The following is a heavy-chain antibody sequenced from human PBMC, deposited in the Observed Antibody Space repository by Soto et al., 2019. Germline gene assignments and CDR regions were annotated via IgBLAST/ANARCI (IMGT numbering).Heavy chain of an antibody. D-gene: IGHD1-20*01. J-gene: IGHJ4*02. CDR3: ARSRYLEY. CDR1: GFTFSSYG. Sequence: GGSLRLSCAVSGFTFSSYGMHWVRQAPGKGLEWVAVISYDGSNKYYGDSVKGRFTISRDNSENTLFLQMNSLRAEDTAVYYCARSRYLEYWGQGTLVTVSS. V-gene: IGHV3-30*03. CDR2: ISYDGSNK.